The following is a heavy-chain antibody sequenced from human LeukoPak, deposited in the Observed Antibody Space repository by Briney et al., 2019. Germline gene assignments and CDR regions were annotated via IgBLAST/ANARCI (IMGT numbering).Heavy chain of an antibody. CDR3: ARGSIAVAVAADY. V-gene: IGHV4-59*01. CDR2: IYYSGSN. D-gene: IGHD6-19*01. J-gene: IGHJ4*02. Sequence: SETLSLTCTVSGGSISSYYWSWIRQPPGKGLEWIGYIYYSGSNNYNPSLKSRVTISVDTSKNQFSLMLSSVTAADTAVYYCARGSIAVAVAADYWGQGTLVTVSS. CDR1: GGSISSYY.